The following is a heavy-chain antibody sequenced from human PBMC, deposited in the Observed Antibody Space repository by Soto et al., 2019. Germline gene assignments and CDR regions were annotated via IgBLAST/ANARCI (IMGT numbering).Heavy chain of an antibody. CDR1: GYTFTRSG. V-gene: IGHV1-3*01. Sequence: ASVKVSCKASGYTFTRSGISWVRQAPGQRLEWMGCINAGNGNTEYSQKFQGRVTITRDTSASTAYMELSSLRSEDTAVYYCASFSKVYYYYGMDVWGQGTTVTVSS. CDR2: INAGNGNT. CDR3: ASFSKVYYYYGMDV. J-gene: IGHJ6*02.